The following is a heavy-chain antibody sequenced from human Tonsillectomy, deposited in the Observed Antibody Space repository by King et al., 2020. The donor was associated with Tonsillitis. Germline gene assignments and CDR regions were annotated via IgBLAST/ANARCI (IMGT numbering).Heavy chain of an antibody. CDR2: INPDRGGT. V-gene: IGHV1-2*02. CDR1: GYTFTGYY. Sequence: VQLVESGAEVKRPGASVKVSCKASGYTFTGYYMHWVRQAPGQGLEWMGWINPDRGGTSYAQNFQGRVTLTRDTSISTAYMELGRLRSYDTAVYYCYRDPDYSYGPSPYWYFDLWGRGTLVTVSS. D-gene: IGHD5-18*01. CDR3: YRDPDYSYGPSPYWYFDL. J-gene: IGHJ2*01.